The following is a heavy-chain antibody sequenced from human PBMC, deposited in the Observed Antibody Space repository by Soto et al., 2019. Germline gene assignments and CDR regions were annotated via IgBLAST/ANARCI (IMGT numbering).Heavy chain of an antibody. CDR2: ISSSSSYI. CDR1: GFTFSSYS. Sequence: GSLRLSCAASGFTFSSYSMNWVRQAPGKGLEWVSSISSSSSYIYYADSVKGRFTISRDNAKNSLYLQMNSLRAEDTAVYYCARIVAPVVVAATDYWGQGTLVTVSS. CDR3: ARIVAPVVVAATDY. J-gene: IGHJ4*02. V-gene: IGHV3-21*01. D-gene: IGHD2-15*01.